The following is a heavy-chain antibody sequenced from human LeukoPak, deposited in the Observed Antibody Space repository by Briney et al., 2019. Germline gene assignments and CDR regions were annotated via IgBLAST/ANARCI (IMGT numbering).Heavy chain of an antibody. Sequence: GGSLRLSCAASGFTFSSYSMNWVRQAPGKGLEWVSSISSSSSYIYYADSVKGRFTISRDNAKNSLYLQMNSLRAEDTAVYYCARFHDVDTAMVQPLDYWGQGTLVTVSS. J-gene: IGHJ4*02. D-gene: IGHD5-18*01. CDR2: ISSSSSYI. CDR3: ARFHDVDTAMVQPLDY. CDR1: GFTFSSYS. V-gene: IGHV3-21*01.